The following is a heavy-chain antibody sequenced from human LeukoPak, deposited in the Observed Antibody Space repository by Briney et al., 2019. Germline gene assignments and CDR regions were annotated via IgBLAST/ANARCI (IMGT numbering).Heavy chain of an antibody. D-gene: IGHD3-10*01. Sequence: GGSLRLSCAASGFTFTTYAIHWVRQAPGKGLEWVATMSFDGSNKYYADSVKGRFTISRGSSKNTLFLQMNSLRTEDTAMYYCARDGDTAIRGVNFDYWGQGTLVTVSS. CDR1: GFTFTTYA. CDR3: ARDGDTAIRGVNFDY. V-gene: IGHV3-30-3*01. J-gene: IGHJ4*02. CDR2: MSFDGSNK.